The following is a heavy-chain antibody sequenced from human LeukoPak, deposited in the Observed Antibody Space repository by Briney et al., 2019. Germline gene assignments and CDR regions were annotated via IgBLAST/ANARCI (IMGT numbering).Heavy chain of an antibody. V-gene: IGHV4-38-2*01. J-gene: IGHJ4*02. CDR3: VRHFTVTTDYFDY. CDR2: IFHSGST. D-gene: IGHD4-17*01. Sequence: PSETLSLTCAVSGYSINSGYWRGWIRQPPGKGLEWIGSIFHSGSTNYNPSLKSRVTISVDTSKNHFCLKLRSVTAADTAVYYCVRHFTVTTDYFDYWGQGALVTVSS. CDR1: GYSINSGYW.